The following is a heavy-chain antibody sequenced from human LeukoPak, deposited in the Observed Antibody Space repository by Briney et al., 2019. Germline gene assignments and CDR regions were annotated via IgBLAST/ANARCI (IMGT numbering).Heavy chain of an antibody. D-gene: IGHD3-22*01. CDR2: IDSSSSSI. J-gene: IGHJ4*02. CDR1: GFTFSSYG. V-gene: IGHV3-48*02. CDR3: ARIYDSTAY. Sequence: PGRSLRLSCAASGFTFSSYGMHWVRQAPGKGLEWISYIDSSSSSIYYADSVKGRFTISRDNAKNSLYLQMNSLRDEDTAVYYCARIYDSTAYWGQGTLVTVSS.